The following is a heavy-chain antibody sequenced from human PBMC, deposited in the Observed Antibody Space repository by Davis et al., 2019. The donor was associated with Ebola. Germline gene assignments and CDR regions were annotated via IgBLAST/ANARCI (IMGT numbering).Heavy chain of an antibody. D-gene: IGHD4-17*01. J-gene: IGHJ6*02. Sequence: PGGSLRLSCVASGFTFSDYYMSWIRQAPGKGLEWVSDISSSGSTTSYADSVKGRFTISRDNAKKSMYLQMNSLRAEDTAVYYCARDKATVTSSWGWGYLYNGLDVWGQGTTVTVSS. CDR3: ARDKATVTSSWGWGYLYNGLDV. V-gene: IGHV3-11*04. CDR1: GFTFSDYY. CDR2: ISSSGSTT.